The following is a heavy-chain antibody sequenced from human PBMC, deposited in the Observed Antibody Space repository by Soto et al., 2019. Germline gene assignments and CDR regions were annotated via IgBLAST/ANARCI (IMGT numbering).Heavy chain of an antibody. V-gene: IGHV2-5*01. J-gene: IGHJ4*02. Sequence: QITLKESGPTLVKPTQTLTLTCTFSGISLSTSGVGVGWIRQLPGKALEWLALTYWNDDKRYSPSLKARLTITKDTSKTQVVLTMTNMDPVDTATYYCAHRPSGWYLFDYWGQGTLVTVSS. CDR1: GISLSTSGVG. CDR3: AHRPSGWYLFDY. D-gene: IGHD6-19*01. CDR2: TYWNDDK.